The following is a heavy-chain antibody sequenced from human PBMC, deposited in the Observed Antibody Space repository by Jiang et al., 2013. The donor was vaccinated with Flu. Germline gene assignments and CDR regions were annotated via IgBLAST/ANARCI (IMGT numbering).Heavy chain of an antibody. Sequence: SSVKVSCKASGGTFSSYAISWVRQAPGQGLEWMGGIIPIFGTANYAQKFQGRVTITADESTSTAYMELSSLRSEDTAVYYCASYGDYARRYYYYGMDVWGQGTTVTVSS. CDR2: IIPIFGTA. CDR1: GGTFSSYA. V-gene: IGHV1-69*01. J-gene: IGHJ6*02. D-gene: IGHD4-17*01. CDR3: ASYGDYARRYYYYGMDV.